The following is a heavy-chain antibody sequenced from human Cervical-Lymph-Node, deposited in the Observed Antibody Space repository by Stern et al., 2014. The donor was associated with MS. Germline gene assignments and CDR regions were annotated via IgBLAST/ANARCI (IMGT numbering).Heavy chain of an antibody. V-gene: IGHV3-74*02. CDR1: GFTFSSYW. Sequence: VQLVQSGGGVVQPGGSLRLSCAASGFTFSSYWMHWVRQAPGKGLVWVSRIKSDGSSISYADSGKGRFPISRDNARNTLLLQSTSLGVEDTAVYYCARAGGSVGGYSNYGMDVWGQGTPVPVSS. J-gene: IGHJ6*02. D-gene: IGHD3-16*01. CDR3: ARAGGSVGGYSNYGMDV. CDR2: IKSDGSSI.